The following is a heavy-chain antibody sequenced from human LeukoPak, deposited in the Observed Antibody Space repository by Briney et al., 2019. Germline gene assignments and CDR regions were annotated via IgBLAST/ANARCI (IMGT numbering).Heavy chain of an antibody. CDR2: VSYAGTNK. D-gene: IGHD2-2*01. Sequence: PGGSLRLSCAASGFTFNTYAMHWVRRAPGKGLEWVAVVSYAGTNKNYADSVKGRFTISRDNSKSTLYLEMNSLRDEDTAVYYCARVPCSSVNCRGLTGPYGMDVWGQGTTVTVSS. V-gene: IGHV3-30*04. CDR3: ARVPCSSVNCRGLTGPYGMDV. J-gene: IGHJ6*02. CDR1: GFTFNTYA.